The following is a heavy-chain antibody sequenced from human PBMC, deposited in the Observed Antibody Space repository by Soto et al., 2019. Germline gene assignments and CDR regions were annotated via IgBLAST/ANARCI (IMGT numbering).Heavy chain of an antibody. Sequence: QITLKESGPTLVKPTQTLTLTCTFSGFSLSTSGVGVGWIRQPPGKALEWLALIYWDDDKRYSPSLKSRLTIPKDTSKHQVVLTMNNMDPVDTATYYCAHSLYDYVWGTNWFDPWGQGTLVTVSS. V-gene: IGHV2-5*02. CDR1: GFSLSTSGVG. J-gene: IGHJ5*02. CDR2: IYWDDDK. CDR3: AHSLYDYVWGTNWFDP. D-gene: IGHD3-16*01.